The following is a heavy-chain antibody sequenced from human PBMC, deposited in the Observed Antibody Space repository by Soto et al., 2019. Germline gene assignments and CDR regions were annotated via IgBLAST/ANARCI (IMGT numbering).Heavy chain of an antibody. CDR3: AKAGDWNYVYDF. Sequence: PGGSLRLSCAASGFTFTHYRIHWVRQAPGKGLVWVSRVNSDGSSTNYADAVKGRFTISRDNSKNMAYLQMNNLTVEDTGVYYCAKAGDWNYVYDFWGQGTLVTSPQ. J-gene: IGHJ4*02. CDR1: GFTFTHYR. D-gene: IGHD1-7*01. V-gene: IGHV3-74*01. CDR2: VNSDGSST.